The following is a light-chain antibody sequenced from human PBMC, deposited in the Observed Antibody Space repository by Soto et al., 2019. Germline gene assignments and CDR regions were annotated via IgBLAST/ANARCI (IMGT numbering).Light chain of an antibody. V-gene: IGLV2-8*01. Sequence: QSALTQPPSASGSPGQSVTISCTGTSSDVGGYNYVSWYQQHPGKAPKLMIYEVSKWPSGVPDRFSGFKSGNTASLTVSGLQAEDEADYYCSSYAGSNNLVFGGVTKLTVL. CDR1: SSDVGGYNY. CDR3: SSYAGSNNLV. CDR2: EVS. J-gene: IGLJ2*01.